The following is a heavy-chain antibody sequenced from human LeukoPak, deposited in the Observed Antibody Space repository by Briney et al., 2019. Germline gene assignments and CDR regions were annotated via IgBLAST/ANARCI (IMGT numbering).Heavy chain of an antibody. J-gene: IGHJ4*02. CDR2: INPNSGGT. V-gene: IGHV1-2*02. CDR1: GYTFTGYY. Sequence: ASVKVSCKASGYTFTGYYMHWVRQAPGQGLEWMGWINPNSGGTNYAQKFQGRVTMTRDTSISTAYMELSRLRSDDTAVYYCGSHSRPYDYVLGYWGQGTLVTVSS. CDR3: GSHSRPYDYVLGY. D-gene: IGHD3-16*01.